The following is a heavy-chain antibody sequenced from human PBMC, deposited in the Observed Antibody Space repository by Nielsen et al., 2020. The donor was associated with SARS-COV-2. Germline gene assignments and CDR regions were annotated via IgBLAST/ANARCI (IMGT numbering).Heavy chain of an antibody. Sequence: WIRQPPGKGLEWIGYIYYSGSTYYNPSLKSRVTISVDTSKNQFSLKLSSVTAADTAVYYCARDEYNYGYNWFDTWGQGTLVTVSS. V-gene: IGHV4-31*02. CDR3: ARDEYNYGYNWFDT. CDR2: IYYSGST. D-gene: IGHD5-18*01. J-gene: IGHJ5*02.